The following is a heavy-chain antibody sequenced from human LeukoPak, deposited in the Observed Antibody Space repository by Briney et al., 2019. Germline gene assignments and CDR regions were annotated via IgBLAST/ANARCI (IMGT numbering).Heavy chain of an antibody. CDR3: AKGSSGWYIYYYYYMDV. J-gene: IGHJ6*03. CDR2: ISYNGGRK. CDR1: GFSFSGYA. D-gene: IGHD6-19*01. V-gene: IGHV3-30*04. Sequence: PGGSLRLSCVASGFSFSGYAIHWVRQAPGKGLEWVALISYNGGRKDYVDSVKGRFTIDRDNSKNTVYLHMNSLRAEDTAVYYCAKGSSGWYIYYYYYMDVWGKGTTVTISS.